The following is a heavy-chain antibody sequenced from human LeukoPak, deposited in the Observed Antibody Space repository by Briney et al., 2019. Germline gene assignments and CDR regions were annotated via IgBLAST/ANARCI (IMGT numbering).Heavy chain of an antibody. CDR3: AKGVVVVPAAMLHS. CDR2: ISGSGGGS. CDR1: GFTFEDYA. J-gene: IGHJ4*02. D-gene: IGHD2-2*01. Sequence: GGSLRLSCAASGFTFEDYAMHWVRQAPGKGLEWVSGISGSGGGSYSADSVKGRFTISRDNSKNTLYLQMNSLRAEDTAIYYCAKGVVVVPAAMLHSWGQGTLVTVSS. V-gene: IGHV3-23*01.